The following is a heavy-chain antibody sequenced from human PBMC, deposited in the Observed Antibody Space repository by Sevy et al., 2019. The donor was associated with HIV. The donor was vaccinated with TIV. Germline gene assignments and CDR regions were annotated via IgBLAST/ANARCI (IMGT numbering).Heavy chain of an antibody. CDR3: ARNRDYYDSSGFSY. D-gene: IGHD3-22*01. J-gene: IGHJ4*02. V-gene: IGHV3-21*06. Sequence: GGSLRLSCAASGFTFNYFNMNWVRQAPGKGLEWVSSISSGSSYINYADSVQGRFTISRDNAKSSLYLQMNSLSAEDTAVYYCARNRDYYDSSGFSYWGQGTLVTVSS. CDR1: GFTFNYFN. CDR2: ISSGSSYI.